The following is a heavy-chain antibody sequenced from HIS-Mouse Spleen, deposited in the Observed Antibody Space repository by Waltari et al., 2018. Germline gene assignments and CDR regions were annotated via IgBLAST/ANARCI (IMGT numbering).Heavy chain of an antibody. D-gene: IGHD4-4*01. V-gene: IGHV1-2*02. J-gene: IGHJ2*01. CDR1: TGYY. Sequence: TGYYMHWVRQAPGQGLEWMGWINPNSGGTNYAQKFQGRVTMTRDTSISTAYMELSRLRSDDTAVYYCARPVTTDWYFDLWGRGTLVTVSS. CDR3: ARPVTTDWYFDL. CDR2: INPNSGGT.